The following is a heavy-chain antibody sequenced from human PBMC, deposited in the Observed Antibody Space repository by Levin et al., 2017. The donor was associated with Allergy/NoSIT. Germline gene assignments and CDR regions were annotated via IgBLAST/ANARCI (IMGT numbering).Heavy chain of an antibody. CDR1: EYNLTGYY. CDR3: ARGLGYCSGGRCYFWFDP. D-gene: IGHD2-8*02. Sequence: ASVKVSCKASEYNLTGYYLHWVRQAPGQGPEWMGWISPHGGGTKYSQKFQGRVNITRDTSISTAYMELNSLRFYDTAVYYCARGLGYCSGGRCYFWFDPWGQGTLVSVSS. CDR2: ISPHGGGT. V-gene: IGHV1-2*02. J-gene: IGHJ5*02.